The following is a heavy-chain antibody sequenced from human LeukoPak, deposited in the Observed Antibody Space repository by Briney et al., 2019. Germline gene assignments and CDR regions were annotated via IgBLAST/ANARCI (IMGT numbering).Heavy chain of an antibody. D-gene: IGHD5-12*01. Sequence: SQTLSLTCAVSGSSISSGGYSWSWIRQPPGKGLEWIGYIYHSGSTYYNPSLKSRVTISVDRSKNQFSLKLSSVTAADTAVYYCARGGGYSGYERRWFDPWGQGTLVTVSS. J-gene: IGHJ5*02. CDR3: ARGGGYSGYERRWFDP. V-gene: IGHV4-30-2*01. CDR2: IYHSGST. CDR1: GSSISSGGYS.